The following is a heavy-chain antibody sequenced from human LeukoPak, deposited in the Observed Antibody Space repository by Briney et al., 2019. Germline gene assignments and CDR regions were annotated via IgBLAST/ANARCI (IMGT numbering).Heavy chain of an antibody. J-gene: IGHJ4*02. D-gene: IGHD3-22*01. CDR1: GFTFSYYA. Sequence: GGSLRLSCAASGFTFSYYAMSWVRQAPGKGLEWVSAISGSGGSTYYADSVKGRFTISRDNSKNTLYLQMNSLRADDTAVYYCAKEQYYYDSSGYYYEDGKYNFDYWGQGTLVTVSS. V-gene: IGHV3-23*01. CDR3: AKEQYYYDSSGYYYEDGKYNFDY. CDR2: ISGSGGST.